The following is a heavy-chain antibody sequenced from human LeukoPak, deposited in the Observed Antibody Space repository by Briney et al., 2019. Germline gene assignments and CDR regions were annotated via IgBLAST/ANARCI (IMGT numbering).Heavy chain of an antibody. CDR2: ISSSSSYI. CDR3: ARDPGSYYSFDY. Sequence: KPGGSLRLSCAASGFTFSSYSMNWVRQAPGKGLEWVSSISSSSSYIYYADSVKGRSTISRDNAKNSLYLQMNSLRAEDTAVYYCARDPGSYYSFDYWGQGTLVTVSS. CDR1: GFTFSSYS. J-gene: IGHJ4*02. V-gene: IGHV3-21*01. D-gene: IGHD1-26*01.